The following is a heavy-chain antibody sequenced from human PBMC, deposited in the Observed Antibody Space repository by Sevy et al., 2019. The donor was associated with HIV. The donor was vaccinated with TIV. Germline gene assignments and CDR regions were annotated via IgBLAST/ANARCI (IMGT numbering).Heavy chain of an antibody. Sequence: GSLRLSCAASGFTFSSYSMNWVRQAPGKGLEWVSSISSSSSYIYYADSVKGRFTISRDNAKNSLYLQMNSLRAEDTAVYYCARYSSSWLQGLDYWGQGTLVTVSS. CDR1: GFTFSSYS. D-gene: IGHD6-13*01. V-gene: IGHV3-21*01. CDR2: ISSSSSYI. CDR3: ARYSSSWLQGLDY. J-gene: IGHJ4*02.